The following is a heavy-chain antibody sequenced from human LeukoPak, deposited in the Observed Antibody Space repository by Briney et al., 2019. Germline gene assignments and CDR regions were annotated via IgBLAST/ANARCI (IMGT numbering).Heavy chain of an antibody. V-gene: IGHV4-4*07. D-gene: IGHD6-19*01. J-gene: IGHJ5*02. CDR2: IYTSGST. Sequence: PSETLSLTCSVSGYSISIGFHWGWIRQPAGKGLEWIGRIYTSGSTNYNPSLKSRVTMSVDTSKNQFSLKLSSVTAADTAVYYCARDPGYSSGLRWFDPWGQGTLVTVSS. CDR1: GYSISIGFH. CDR3: ARDPGYSSGLRWFDP.